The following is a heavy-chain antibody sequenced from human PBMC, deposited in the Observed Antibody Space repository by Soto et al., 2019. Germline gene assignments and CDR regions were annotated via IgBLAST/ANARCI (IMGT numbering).Heavy chain of an antibody. V-gene: IGHV3-9*01. Sequence: PVGSLRLSYAASGFTFDDYAMHWVRQAPGKGLEWVSGISWNSGSIGYADSVKGRFTISRDNAKNSLYLQMNSLRAEDTALYYCARRGLSSSSTFRYHYYGMDVWGQGT. CDR1: GFTFDDYA. CDR3: ARRGLSSSSTFRYHYYGMDV. J-gene: IGHJ6*02. D-gene: IGHD6-6*01. CDR2: ISWNSGSI.